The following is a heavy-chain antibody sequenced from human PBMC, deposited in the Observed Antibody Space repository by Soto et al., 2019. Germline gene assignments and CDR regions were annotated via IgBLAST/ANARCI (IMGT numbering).Heavy chain of an antibody. CDR1: GGSISSSSYY. CDR3: ARQGDYYYYYYMDV. Sequence: SETLSLTCTVSGGSISSSSYYWGWIRQPPGKGLEWIGSIYYSGSTYYNPSLKSRVTISVDTSKNQFSLKLSSVTAADTAVYYCARQGDYYYYYYMDVWGKGTTVTVSS. J-gene: IGHJ6*03. V-gene: IGHV4-39*01. CDR2: IYYSGST.